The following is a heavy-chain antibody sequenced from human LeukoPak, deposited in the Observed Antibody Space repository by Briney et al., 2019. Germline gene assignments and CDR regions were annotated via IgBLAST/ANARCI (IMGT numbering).Heavy chain of an antibody. J-gene: IGHJ6*03. V-gene: IGHV1-69*05. Sequence: ASVKVSCKASGGTFSSYAIIWVRQAPGKGLEWMGGIIPIFGKAKYAQKFQGRVTITTDESTSTAYTELSSLRSEDTAVHYGAVERKATILLDYYYYMDVWGKGTTVPVSS. CDR1: GGTFSSYA. CDR3: AVERKATILLDYYYYMDV. CDR2: IIPIFGKA. D-gene: IGHD5-24*01.